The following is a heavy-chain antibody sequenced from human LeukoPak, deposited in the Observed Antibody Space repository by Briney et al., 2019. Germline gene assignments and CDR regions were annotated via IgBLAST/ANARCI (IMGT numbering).Heavy chain of an antibody. D-gene: IGHD3-10*01. CDR2: INHSGST. CDR1: GGSLSGYY. Sequence: SETLSLTCAVYGGSLSGYYWSWLRQPPGKGLEWIGEINHSGSTNYNPSLKSRVTISVDTSKNQFSLKLSSVTAADTAVYYCARGGSMVRGVIPRDYWGQGTLVIVSS. J-gene: IGHJ4*02. V-gene: IGHV4-34*01. CDR3: ARGGSMVRGVIPRDY.